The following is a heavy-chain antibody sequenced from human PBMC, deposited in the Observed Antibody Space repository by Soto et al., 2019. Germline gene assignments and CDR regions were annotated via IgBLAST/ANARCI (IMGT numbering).Heavy chain of an antibody. V-gene: IGHV1-24*01. CDR2: FDPEDGET. J-gene: IGHJ6*02. CDR3: ARSEVVAANGMDV. Sequence: ASVKVSCKVSGYTLTELSMHWVRQAPGKGLEWMGGFDPEDGETIYAQKFQGRVTITRDTSASTAYMELRSLRSDDTAVYYCARSEVVAANGMDVWGQGTTVTVSS. CDR1: GYTLTELS. D-gene: IGHD2-15*01.